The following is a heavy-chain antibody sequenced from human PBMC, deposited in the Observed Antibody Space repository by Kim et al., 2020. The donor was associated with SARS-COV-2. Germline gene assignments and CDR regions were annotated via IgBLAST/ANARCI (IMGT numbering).Heavy chain of an antibody. CDR1: GYTFTGYY. J-gene: IGHJ4*02. CDR3: ARVLGYCSGGSCYGY. V-gene: IGHV1-2*06. CDR2: INPNSGGT. Sequence: ASVKVSCKASGYTFTGYYMHWVRQAPGQGLEWMGRINPNSGGTNYAQKFQGRVTMTRDTSISTAYMELSRLRSDDTAVYYCARVLGYCSGGSCYGYWGQGTLVTVSS. D-gene: IGHD2-15*01.